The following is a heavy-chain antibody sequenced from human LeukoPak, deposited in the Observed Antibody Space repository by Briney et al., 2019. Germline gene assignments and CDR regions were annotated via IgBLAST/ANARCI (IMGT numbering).Heavy chain of an antibody. V-gene: IGHV4-34*01. D-gene: IGHD1-26*01. CDR2: INHSGST. J-gene: IGHJ4*02. CDR3: ASSGRAKIDY. CDR1: GGSFSGYY. Sequence: TSETLSLTCAVYGGSFSGYYWSWIRQPPGKGLEWIGEINHSGSTNYNPSLKSRVTISVDTSKNQFSLKLSSVTAADTAVYYCASSGRAKIDYWGQGTLVPVSS.